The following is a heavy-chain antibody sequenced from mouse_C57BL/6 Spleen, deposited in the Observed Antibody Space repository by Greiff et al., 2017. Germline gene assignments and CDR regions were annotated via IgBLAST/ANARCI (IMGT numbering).Heavy chain of an antibody. CDR2: IYPGSGCT. CDR1: GYTFTSYW. CDR3: ARQDLAFDY. J-gene: IGHJ2*01. V-gene: IGHV1-55*01. Sequence: QVQLKQPGAELVKPGASVKLSCKASGYTFTSYWITWVKQRPGQGLEWIGDIYPGSGCTNYNEKFKSKATLTVDTSSSTAYMQFSGLTSEDSAVYYGARQDLAFDYWGQGTTLTVSS.